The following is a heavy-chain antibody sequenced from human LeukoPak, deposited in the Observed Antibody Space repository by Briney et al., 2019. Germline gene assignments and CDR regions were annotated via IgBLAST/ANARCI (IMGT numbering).Heavy chain of an antibody. CDR3: ARGEAAGSFDY. CDR1: GFTFNTYT. Sequence: PGGSLRLSCAASGFTFNTYTMNWVRQAPGKGLEWVASISSSSGYIYYADSVKGRFTISRDNAKNSLYLQMNSLRAEDTAVYYCARGEAAGSFDYWGQGTLVTVSS. CDR2: ISSSSGYI. D-gene: IGHD6-13*01. J-gene: IGHJ4*02. V-gene: IGHV3-21*01.